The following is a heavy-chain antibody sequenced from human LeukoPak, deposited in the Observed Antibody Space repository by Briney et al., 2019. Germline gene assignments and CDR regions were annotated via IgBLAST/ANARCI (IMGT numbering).Heavy chain of an antibody. Sequence: GGSLRLSCAASGFTFSSYAMHWVRQAPGKGLQWVAFISYDGKDKYYSDSVKGRITISRDNSKSTLYVQMDSLRTEDTAVYYCAKARGSGFQRGDAFDMWGQGTRVTVSS. J-gene: IGHJ3*02. CDR3: AKARGSGFQRGDAFDM. D-gene: IGHD6-19*01. CDR2: ISYDGKDK. CDR1: GFTFSSYA. V-gene: IGHV3-30*04.